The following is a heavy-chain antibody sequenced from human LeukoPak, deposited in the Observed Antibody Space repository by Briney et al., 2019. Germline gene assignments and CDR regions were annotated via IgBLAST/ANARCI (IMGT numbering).Heavy chain of an antibody. V-gene: IGHV1-8*01. Sequence: ASVKVSCTASGYTFTSYDINWVRQTTGQGLEWMGWMNPNSGNTGYAQKFQGRVTMTRNTSISTAYMELSSLRSEDTAVYYCARGGLRWLQLRRYYYYMDVWGKGTTVTVSS. CDR3: ARGGLRWLQLRRYYYYMDV. J-gene: IGHJ6*03. CDR1: GYTFTSYD. D-gene: IGHD5-24*01. CDR2: MNPNSGNT.